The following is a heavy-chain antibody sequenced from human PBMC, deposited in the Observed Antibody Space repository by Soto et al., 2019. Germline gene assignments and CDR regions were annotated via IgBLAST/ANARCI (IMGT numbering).Heavy chain of an antibody. D-gene: IGHD3-9*01. J-gene: IGHJ4*02. CDR3: ARLQRDGYYDILTGYFDY. V-gene: IGHV5-51*01. Sequence: GESLKISCKGSGYSFTSYWIGWVRQMPGKGVEWMGIIYPGDSDTRYSPSFQGQVTISADKSISTAYLQWSSLKASDTAMYYCARLQRDGYYDILTGYFDYWGQGTLVTVSS. CDR2: IYPGDSDT. CDR1: GYSFTSYW.